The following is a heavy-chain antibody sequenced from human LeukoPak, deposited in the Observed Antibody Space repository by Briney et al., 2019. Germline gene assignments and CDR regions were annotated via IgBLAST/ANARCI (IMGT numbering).Heavy chain of an antibody. CDR2: ISSSGSTI. D-gene: IGHD4-17*01. J-gene: IGHJ4*02. V-gene: IGHV3-48*03. CDR3: ARVSYGDYHVDY. Sequence: PGGSLRLSCAASGFTFSSYEMNWVRQAPGKGLEWVSYISSSGSTIYYADSVKGRFTISRDNAKNSLYLQMNSLRAEDTVVYYCARVSYGDYHVDYWGQGTLVTVSS. CDR1: GFTFSSYE.